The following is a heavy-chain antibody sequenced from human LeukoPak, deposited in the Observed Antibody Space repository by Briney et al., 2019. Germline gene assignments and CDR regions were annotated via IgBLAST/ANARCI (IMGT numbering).Heavy chain of an antibody. Sequence: PSETLSLTCTVSGGSISIYYWSWIRQPTGKGLEWIGSIYDSGSTYYNPSLKSRVTISVDTSKNQFSLKLNSVTAADTAVYYCARHYGPWGQGTLVTVSS. D-gene: IGHD3-10*01. J-gene: IGHJ5*02. V-gene: IGHV4-39*01. CDR3: ARHYGP. CDR2: IYDSGST. CDR1: GGSISIYY.